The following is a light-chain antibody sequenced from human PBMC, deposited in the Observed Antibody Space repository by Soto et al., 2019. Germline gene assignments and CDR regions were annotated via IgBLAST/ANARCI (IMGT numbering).Light chain of an antibody. V-gene: IGLV3-1*01. J-gene: IGLJ1*01. CDR2: KDT. Sequence: SYELTQPPSVSVSPGQTATITCSGERLGQKYACWYQQKPGQSPVLVIYKDTKRPSGIPERFSGSNSGNTATLTISGTQALDEADYSCQAWDSNTVVFGGGTKLTVL. CDR3: QAWDSNTVV. CDR1: RLGQKY.